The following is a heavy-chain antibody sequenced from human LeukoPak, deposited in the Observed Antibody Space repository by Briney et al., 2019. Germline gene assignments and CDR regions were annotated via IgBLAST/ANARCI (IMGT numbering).Heavy chain of an antibody. CDR1: GGSISSYY. D-gene: IGHD5-12*01. V-gene: IGHV4-59*01. CDR3: ARDVTNSGYDSGDY. J-gene: IGHJ4*02. CDR2: IYYSGST. Sequence: SETLSLTCTVSGGSISSYYWSWIRQPPGKGLEWIGYIYYSGSTNYNPSLKSRVTISVDTSKNQFSLKLSSVTAADTAVYYCARDVTNSGYDSGDYWGQGALVTVSS.